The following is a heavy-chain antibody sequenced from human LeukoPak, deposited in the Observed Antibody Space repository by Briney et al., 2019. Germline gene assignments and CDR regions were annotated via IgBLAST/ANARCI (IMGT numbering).Heavy chain of an antibody. D-gene: IGHD1-26*01. V-gene: IGHV3-20*04. CDR2: INWNGGST. Sequence: PGGSLRLSCAASGFTFDDYGMSWVRQAPGKGLEWVSGINWNGGSTGYADSVKGRFTISRDNAKNSLYLQMNSLRAEDMALYYCAKGFLWELPAYFDYWGQGTLVTVSS. J-gene: IGHJ4*02. CDR3: AKGFLWELPAYFDY. CDR1: GFTFDDYG.